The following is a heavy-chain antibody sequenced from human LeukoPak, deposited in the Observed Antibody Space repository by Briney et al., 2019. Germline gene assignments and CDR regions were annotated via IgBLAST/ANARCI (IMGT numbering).Heavy chain of an antibody. V-gene: IGHV1-18*01. J-gene: IGHJ4*02. CDR1: GYTFKNYG. CDR2: MNPYNGNT. D-gene: IGHD6-19*01. CDR3: AREKDAVAGIVDY. Sequence: ASVKVSCKASGYTFKNYGINWVRQAPGQGLEWMGWMNPYNGNTIYAQNHQGRVTMTTDTSTNTAYLDLRSLTCDDTAVYYCAREKDAVAGIVDYWGQGTLVTVSS.